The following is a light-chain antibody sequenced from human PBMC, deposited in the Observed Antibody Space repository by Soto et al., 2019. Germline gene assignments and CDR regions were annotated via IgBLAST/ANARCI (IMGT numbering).Light chain of an antibody. J-gene: IGKJ1*01. CDR3: QQYGRSPT. CDR1: QSVSSNY. CDR2: DAS. Sequence: IVLTQSPDTRSLSPQGRATLSFRASQSVSSNYLAWYQQKLGQAPRLLIYDASRRATGIPDRFSGSGSGTDFTLTISRLETEDFVVYYCQQYGRSPTFGQGTKVDI. V-gene: IGKV3-20*01.